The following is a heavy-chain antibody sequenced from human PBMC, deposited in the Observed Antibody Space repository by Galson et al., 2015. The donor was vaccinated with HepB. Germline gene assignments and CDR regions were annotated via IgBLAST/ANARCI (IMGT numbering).Heavy chain of an antibody. CDR2: IFAGGGGT. CDR3: ARETRDSYYFDY. D-gene: IGHD3-10*01. CDR1: GYTLTNYH. J-gene: IGHJ4*02. Sequence: SVKVSCRASGYTLTNYHFHWVRQAPGQGPEWMGKIFAGGGGTRSAERFQGRVTLTRDSSATTIYMEMSSLTPDDTAVYYCARETRDSYYFDYWGQGTLVTVAS. V-gene: IGHV1-46*01.